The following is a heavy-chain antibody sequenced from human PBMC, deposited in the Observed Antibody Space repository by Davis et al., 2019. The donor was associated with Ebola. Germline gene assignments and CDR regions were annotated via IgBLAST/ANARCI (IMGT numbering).Heavy chain of an antibody. CDR3: ARGLWEEFDQ. J-gene: IGHJ4*02. CDR1: GFTLSNDA. D-gene: IGHD1-26*01. CDR2: LSGSGAMT. Sequence: GGSLRLSCAASGFTLSNDAMSWVRQAPGKGLEWVSGLSGSGAMTYYADSVRGRFTISRDNYKNTLLLQMYSLRVEDTAVYYCARGLWEEFDQWGQGTPVTVSS. V-gene: IGHV3-23*01.